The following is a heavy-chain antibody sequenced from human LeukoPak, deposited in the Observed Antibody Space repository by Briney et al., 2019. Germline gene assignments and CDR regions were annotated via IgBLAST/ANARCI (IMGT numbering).Heavy chain of an antibody. CDR3: ARGGCGGGNRYSGTGWFDP. D-gene: IGHD2-21*02. CDR1: GFLFHDYY. Sequence: GGSLRLTCEASGFLFHDYYMSWVRQAPGKGLEWIAYITSESIPQYADSVKGRFTISRDNAQNSVSLQMDSLRAEDTAVYYCARGGCGGGNRYSGTGWFDPWGQGTLVTVSS. V-gene: IGHV3-11*05. CDR2: ITSESIP. J-gene: IGHJ5*02.